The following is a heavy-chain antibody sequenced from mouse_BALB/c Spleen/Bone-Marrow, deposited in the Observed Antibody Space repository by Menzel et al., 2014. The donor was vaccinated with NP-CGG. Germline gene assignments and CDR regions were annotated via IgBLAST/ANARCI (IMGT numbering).Heavy chain of an antibody. J-gene: IGHJ2*01. CDR3: ARSSYGYDRQAYFFDY. CDR1: GFTFSSFA. Sequence: EVQLVGSGGGLVQPGGSRKLSSAASGFTFSSFAMHWVRQAPAKGLEWVAYISSGSSTIYYADTVKGRFNISRDNPKNTLFRQMTSLRSEDTAMYYCARSSYGYDRQAYFFDYGGQGTTLTVSS. D-gene: IGHD2-2*01. CDR2: ISSGSSTI. V-gene: IGHV5-17*02.